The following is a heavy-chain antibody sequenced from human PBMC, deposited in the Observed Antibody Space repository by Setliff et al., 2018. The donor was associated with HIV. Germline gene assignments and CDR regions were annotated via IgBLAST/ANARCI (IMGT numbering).Heavy chain of an antibody. D-gene: IGHD5-18*01. CDR2: IFYGGNP. Sequence: SETLSLTCSVSGASIITDPHYWGWIRQSPGKGLEWIGNIFYGGNPHYSPSLKSRVTISMDTSRNQFSLKMTSVTAADTALYYCSNWNTTIDEDAWGQGTLVTVSS. CDR1: GASIITDPHY. J-gene: IGHJ5*02. V-gene: IGHV4-39*01. CDR3: SNWNTTIDEDA.